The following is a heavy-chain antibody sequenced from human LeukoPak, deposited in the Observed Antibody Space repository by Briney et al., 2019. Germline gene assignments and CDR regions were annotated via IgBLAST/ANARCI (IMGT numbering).Heavy chain of an antibody. CDR2: INPSGGST. J-gene: IGHJ6*03. D-gene: IGHD6-13*01. V-gene: IGHV1-46*01. CDR3: AKEEQQPLYYYYYYMDV. CDR1: GYTLTSYY. Sequence: ASVKVSCKASGYTLTSYYMHWVRQAPGQGLEWMGIINPSGGSTSYAQKFQGRVTMTRDMSTSTVYMELSSLRAEDTAVYYCAKEEQQPLYYYYYYMDVWGKGTTVTISS.